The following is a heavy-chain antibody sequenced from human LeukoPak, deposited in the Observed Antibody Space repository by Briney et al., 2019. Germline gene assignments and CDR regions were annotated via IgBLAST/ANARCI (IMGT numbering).Heavy chain of an antibody. D-gene: IGHD3-22*01. Sequence: EASVEVSCKASGYTFTSYGISWVRQAPGQGLEWMGWISAYNGNTNYAQKLQGRVTMTTDTSTSTAYMELRSLRSDDTAVYYCARATYYYDSSSGLGYWGQGTLVTVSS. CDR2: ISAYNGNT. CDR1: GYTFTSYG. J-gene: IGHJ4*02. CDR3: ARATYYYDSSSGLGY. V-gene: IGHV1-18*01.